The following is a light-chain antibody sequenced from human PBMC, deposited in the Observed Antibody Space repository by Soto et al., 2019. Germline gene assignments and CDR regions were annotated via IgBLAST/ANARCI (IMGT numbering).Light chain of an antibody. Sequence: IRMSQSPSSLSGAXGERVTIPFRAGLVMGSLLARHQQKPGIAPKLXXFAASTLQGGGPSRFSGSGSQTDFTRTITSLQPEDIGTYYGQQTDTLPSTFGQGTRLEIK. V-gene: IGKV1D-12*01. CDR2: AAS. CDR3: QQTDTLPST. CDR1: LVMGSL. J-gene: IGKJ5*01.